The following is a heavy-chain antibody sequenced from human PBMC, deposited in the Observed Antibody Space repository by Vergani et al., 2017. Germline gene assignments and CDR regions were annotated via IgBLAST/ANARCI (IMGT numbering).Heavy chain of an antibody. J-gene: IGHJ4*02. Sequence: EVQLVQSGAEVKKPGESLRISCKGSGYSFTSYWISWVRQMPGKGLEWMGRIDPSDSYTNYSPSFQGHVTISADKSISTAYLQWSSLKASDTAMYYCARGKGYCSSTSCYAIDYWGQGTLVTVSS. CDR1: GYSFTSYW. V-gene: IGHV5-10-1*03. CDR2: IDPSDSYT. CDR3: ARGKGYCSSTSCYAIDY. D-gene: IGHD2-2*01.